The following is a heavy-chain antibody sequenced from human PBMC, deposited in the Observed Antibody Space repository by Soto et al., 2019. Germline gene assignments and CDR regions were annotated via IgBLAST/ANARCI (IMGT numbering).Heavy chain of an antibody. CDR2: ISGSGGST. D-gene: IGHD3-16*01. Sequence: GGSLRLSCAASGFTFSSYAMSWVRQAPGKGLEWVSAISGSGGSTYYADSVKGRFTISRDNSKNTLYLQMNSLRAEDTAVYYCAKSTSKFMITFGGPLSYFDYWGQGTLVTVSS. V-gene: IGHV3-23*01. CDR1: GFTFSSYA. J-gene: IGHJ4*02. CDR3: AKSTSKFMITFGGPLSYFDY.